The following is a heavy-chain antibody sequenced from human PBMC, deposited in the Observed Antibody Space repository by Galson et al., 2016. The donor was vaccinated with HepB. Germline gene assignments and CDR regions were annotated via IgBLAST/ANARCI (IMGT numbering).Heavy chain of an antibody. Sequence: SLRLSCAASGFTFSISAMNWVRQAPGKGLEWVSGLHTSGATYYADSVRGRFTISRDNSKNTLYLQMSSLRAEDTAVYYCAKERPYYYGMDVWGQGTTVTVSS. J-gene: IGHJ6*02. CDR2: LHTSGAT. CDR1: GFTFSISA. D-gene: IGHD6-6*01. V-gene: IGHV3-23*01. CDR3: AKERPYYYGMDV.